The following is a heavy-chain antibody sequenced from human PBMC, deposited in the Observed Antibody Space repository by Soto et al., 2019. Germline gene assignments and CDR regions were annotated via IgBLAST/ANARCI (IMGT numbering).Heavy chain of an antibody. CDR3: ARDWFCSSTSCPPAAGYYYYGMDV. V-gene: IGHV3-33*01. CDR1: GFTFSSYG. CDR2: IWYDGSNK. J-gene: IGHJ6*02. Sequence: GGSLRLSCAASGFTFSSYGMHWVRQAPGKGLEWVAVIWYDGSNKYYADSVKGRFTISRDNSKNTLYLQMNSLRAEDTAVYYCARDWFCSSTSCPPAAGYYYYGMDVWGQGTTVTVSS. D-gene: IGHD2-2*01.